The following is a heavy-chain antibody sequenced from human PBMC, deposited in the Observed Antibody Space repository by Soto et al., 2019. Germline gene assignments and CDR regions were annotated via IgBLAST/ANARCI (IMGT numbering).Heavy chain of an antibody. CDR2: ISGSGGST. Sequence: EVPLLESGGGLVQPGGSLRLSCAASGFTFSSYAMRWVRQAPVKGLEWVSAISGSGGSTYYADSVKGRITISRDNSTNTLYSRLDSLRAEDTAVYYCARRGSGSDYAYWGQGTLVTVSS. CDR1: GFTFSSYA. V-gene: IGHV3-23*01. CDR3: ARRGSGSDYAY. J-gene: IGHJ4*02. D-gene: IGHD1-26*01.